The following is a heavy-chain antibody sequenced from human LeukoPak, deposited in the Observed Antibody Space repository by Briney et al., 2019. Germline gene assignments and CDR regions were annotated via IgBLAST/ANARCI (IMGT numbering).Heavy chain of an antibody. V-gene: IGHV3-23*01. CDR1: GFTFSSYA. D-gene: IGHD2-2*01. CDR3: AKDAAAYCSSTSCYYYYYYMDV. J-gene: IGHJ6*03. Sequence: GGTLRLSCAASGFTFSSYAMLWVRQAPGKGLEWVSGMTTGGTITQYADSVKGRFTISRDNSKNTLYLQMNSLRVEDTAVYYCAKDAAAYCSSTSCYYYYYYMDVWGKGTTVTVSS. CDR2: MTTGGTIT.